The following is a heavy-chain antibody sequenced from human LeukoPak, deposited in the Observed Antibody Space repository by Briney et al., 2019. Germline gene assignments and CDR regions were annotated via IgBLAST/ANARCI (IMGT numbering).Heavy chain of an antibody. CDR1: GFTFSSYG. CDR3: ARDWTKYFDF. V-gene: IGHV3-30*19. CDR2: ISSDGRNK. J-gene: IGHJ4*02. Sequence: PGGSLRLSCAASGFTFSSYGMHWVRQAPGKGLEWVAFISSDGRNKYYADSVKGRFTISRDNFKNTLYLQMNSLRAEDTAVFYCARDWTKYFDFWGQGTLVTVSS. D-gene: IGHD3/OR15-3a*01.